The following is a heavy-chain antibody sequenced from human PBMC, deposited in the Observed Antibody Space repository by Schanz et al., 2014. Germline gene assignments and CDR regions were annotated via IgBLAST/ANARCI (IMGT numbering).Heavy chain of an antibody. J-gene: IGHJ6*02. Sequence: QVQLVQSGAEVKKPGPSVKVSCKASGYTFISYGIKWVRQAPGQGLEWMGWISAYNGHTDYAQKLQGRVTLTTDTSTSTAYMELRNLRSDDTAMYYCARAKRFGDMDVWGQGTTVTVSS. CDR3: ARAKRFGDMDV. V-gene: IGHV1-18*01. D-gene: IGHD3-10*01. CDR2: ISAYNGHT. CDR1: GYTFISYG.